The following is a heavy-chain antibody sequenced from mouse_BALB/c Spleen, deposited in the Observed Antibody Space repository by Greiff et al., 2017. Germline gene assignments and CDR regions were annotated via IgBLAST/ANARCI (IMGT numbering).Heavy chain of an antibody. CDR3: ARLDGYFSFDY. CDR1: GYAFTSYN. D-gene: IGHD2-3*01. Sequence: EVKLVESGPELVKPGASVKVSCKASGYAFTSYNMYWVKQSHGKSLEWIGYIDPYNGGTSYNQKFKGKATLTVDKSSSTAYMHLNSLTSEDSAVYYCARLDGYFSFDYWGQGTTLTVSS. J-gene: IGHJ2*01. V-gene: IGHV1S135*01. CDR2: IDPYNGGT.